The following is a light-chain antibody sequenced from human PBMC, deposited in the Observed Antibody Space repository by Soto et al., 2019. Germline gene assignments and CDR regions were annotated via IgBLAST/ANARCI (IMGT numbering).Light chain of an antibody. CDR2: GAS. Sequence: EIVMTQSPATLSVSPGEGATLSCRASQSLSNNLAWYQQKPGQAPRLLIYGASTRDTGIPARFSGSGSGTDFTLTISSLQSEDFAVYYCQQYSNWPMTFGQGTKVDIK. CDR1: QSLSNN. V-gene: IGKV3-15*01. J-gene: IGKJ1*01. CDR3: QQYSNWPMT.